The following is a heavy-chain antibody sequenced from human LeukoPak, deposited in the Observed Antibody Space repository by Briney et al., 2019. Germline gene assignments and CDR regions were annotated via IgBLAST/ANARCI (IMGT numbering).Heavy chain of an antibody. D-gene: IGHD3-22*01. J-gene: IGHJ6*02. CDR3: ARMITMIVVDHNLSVPLYYYYGMDV. CDR2: INHSGST. CDR1: GGSISSSSYY. V-gene: IGHV4-39*07. Sequence: SETLSLTCTVSGGSISSSSYYWGWIRQPPGKGLEWIGEINHSGSTNYNPSLKSRVTISVDTSKNQFSLKLSSVTAADTAVYYCARMITMIVVDHNLSVPLYYYYGMDVWGQGTTVTVSS.